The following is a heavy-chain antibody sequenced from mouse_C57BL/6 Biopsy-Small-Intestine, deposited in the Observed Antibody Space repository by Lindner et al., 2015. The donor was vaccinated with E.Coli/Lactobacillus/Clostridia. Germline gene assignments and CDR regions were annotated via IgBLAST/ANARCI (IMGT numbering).Heavy chain of an antibody. J-gene: IGHJ2*01. V-gene: IGHV1-82*01. CDR1: GYAFSSSW. Sequence: VQLQESGPELVKPGASVKISCKASGYAFSSSWMNWVKKRPGKGLEWIGRIYPADGDTTYNGKFKGKATLTADKSSSTAYMQLSSLTSEDSAVYFCARGYYGIFDYWGQGTTLTVSS. D-gene: IGHD1-1*02. CDR2: IYPADGDT. CDR3: ARGYYGIFDY.